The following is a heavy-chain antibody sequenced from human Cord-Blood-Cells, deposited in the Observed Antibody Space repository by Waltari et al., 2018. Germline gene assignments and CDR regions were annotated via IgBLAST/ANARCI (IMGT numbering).Heavy chain of an antibody. D-gene: IGHD3-10*01. CDR2: ISYDGSNK. J-gene: IGHJ4*02. CDR1: GFTFSSYG. CDR3: AKDQDYGYFDY. V-gene: IGHV3-30*18. Sequence: QVQLVASGGGVVQPGRSLRLSCAASGFTFSSYGMHCVRQAPGKGLEWVAVISYDGSNKYYADSVKGRFTISRDNSKNTLYLQMNSLRAEDTAVYYCAKDQDYGYFDYWGQGTLVTVSS.